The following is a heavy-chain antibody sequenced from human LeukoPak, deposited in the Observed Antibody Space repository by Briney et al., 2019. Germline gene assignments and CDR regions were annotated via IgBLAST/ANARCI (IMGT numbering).Heavy chain of an antibody. CDR3: ARPRDCSSTSCYPYYDFWSGRGAFDI. Sequence: PSETLSLTCTVSGGSISSSSYYWGWIRQPPGKGLQWIGSIYYSGSTYYNPSLKSRVTISVDTSKNQFSLKRSSVTAADTAVYYCARPRDCSSTSCYPYYDFWSGRGAFDIWGQGTMVTVSS. J-gene: IGHJ3*02. D-gene: IGHD2-2*01. CDR1: GGSISSSSYY. CDR2: IYYSGST. V-gene: IGHV4-39*01.